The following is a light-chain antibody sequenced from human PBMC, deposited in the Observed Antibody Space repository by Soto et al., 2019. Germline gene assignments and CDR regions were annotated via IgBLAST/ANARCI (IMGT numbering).Light chain of an antibody. V-gene: IGKV3-20*01. CDR1: QRVMSNY. CDR3: QQYGSSPAT. J-gene: IGKJ5*01. Sequence: EIVLTQSPGTLSLSPGERVILSCRASQRVMSNYLAWYHQQPGQAPRLLIFGASKRATGIPDRFSGTGSGTDFTLTISRLEPDDSAVYYCQQYGSSPATFGQGTRLEIK. CDR2: GAS.